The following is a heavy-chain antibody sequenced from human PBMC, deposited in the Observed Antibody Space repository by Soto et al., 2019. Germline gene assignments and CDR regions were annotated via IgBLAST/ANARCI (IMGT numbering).Heavy chain of an antibody. J-gene: IGHJ6*02. V-gene: IGHV3-30-3*01. CDR3: ARGPFGGIPLPRVHSNNMDV. CDR2: ISYDGSNK. CDR1: GFTFSSYA. D-gene: IGHD3-16*01. Sequence: GGSLRLSCAASGFTFSSYAMHWVRQAPGKGLEWVAVISYDGSNKYYADSVKGRFTISRDNSKNTLYLQMNSLRAEDTAVYYCARGPFGGIPLPRVHSNNMDVWGQGTTVTVSS.